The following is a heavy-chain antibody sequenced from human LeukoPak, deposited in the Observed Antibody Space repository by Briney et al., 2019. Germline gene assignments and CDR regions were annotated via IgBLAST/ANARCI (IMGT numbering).Heavy chain of an antibody. Sequence: GASVKFSCKASGYTFTGYYMHWVRQAPGQGLEWMGRINPNSGGTNYAQKFQGRVTMTRDTSISTAYMELSRLRSDDTAVYYCAREGTGYSSSWYDYWGQGTLLTVSS. V-gene: IGHV1-2*06. J-gene: IGHJ4*02. D-gene: IGHD6-13*01. CDR1: GYTFTGYY. CDR2: INPNSGGT. CDR3: AREGTGYSSSWYDY.